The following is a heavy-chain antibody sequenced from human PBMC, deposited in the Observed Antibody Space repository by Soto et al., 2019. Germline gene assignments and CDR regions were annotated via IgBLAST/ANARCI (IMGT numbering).Heavy chain of an antibody. D-gene: IGHD1-1*01. Sequence: SETLSLTCTVSGGSISSGGYYWSWIRQHPGKGLEWIGYIYYSGSTYYDPSLKSRVTISVDTSKNQFSLKLSSVTAADTAVYYCARDRLEHRYNWFDPWGQGTLVTVSS. CDR1: GGSISSGGYY. CDR3: ARDRLEHRYNWFDP. J-gene: IGHJ5*02. V-gene: IGHV4-31*03. CDR2: IYYSGST.